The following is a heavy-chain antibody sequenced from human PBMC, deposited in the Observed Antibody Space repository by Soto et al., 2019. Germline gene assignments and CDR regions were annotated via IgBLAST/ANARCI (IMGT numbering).Heavy chain of an antibody. J-gene: IGHJ4*02. CDR2: ISWNSGSV. Sequence: EVQLVESGGGLVQPGRSLRLSCAASGFAFDDYAMHWVRQAPGKGLEWVSGISWNSGSVGYAGSVKGRFTISRDNAKNSLNLQMNSLRAEDTALYYCAKDWHSGYDQEPICDYWGQGTLVTVSS. V-gene: IGHV3-9*01. CDR3: AKDWHSGYDQEPICDY. D-gene: IGHD5-12*01. CDR1: GFAFDDYA.